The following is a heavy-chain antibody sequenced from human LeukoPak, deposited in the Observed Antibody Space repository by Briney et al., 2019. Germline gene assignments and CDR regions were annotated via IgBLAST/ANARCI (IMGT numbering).Heavy chain of an antibody. V-gene: IGHV4-39*01. CDR1: GGSISSGTYY. CDR2: IYHSGST. Sequence: SETLSLTCTVSGGSISSGTYYWGWVRQPPGEGLEWIGFIYHSGSTYYTPSLKSRVTISVDTSRNQFSLKLNSMTAADTAVYYCARGAPWSWSGENWNFDLWGRGTLVIVSS. J-gene: IGHJ2*01. D-gene: IGHD3-16*01. CDR3: ARGAPWSWSGENWNFDL.